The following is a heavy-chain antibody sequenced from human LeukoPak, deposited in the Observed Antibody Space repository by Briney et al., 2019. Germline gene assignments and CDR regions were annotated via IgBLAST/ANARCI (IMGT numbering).Heavy chain of an antibody. CDR1: GFTFRNYA. CDR2: ISYDGANK. J-gene: IGHJ5*02. CDR3: ARRGITMVRGVGWFDP. V-gene: IGHV3-30*04. D-gene: IGHD3-10*01. Sequence: SGGSLRLSCAASGFTFRNYAMHWVRQAPGKGLEWVAVISYDGANKHYADSVKGRFTISRDNSKNTLYMQMNSLRAEDTAVYYCARRGITMVRGVGWFDPWGQGTLVTVSS.